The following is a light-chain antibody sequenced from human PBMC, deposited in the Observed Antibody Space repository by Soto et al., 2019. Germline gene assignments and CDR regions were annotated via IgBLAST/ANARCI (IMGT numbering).Light chain of an antibody. V-gene: IGLV2-14*01. CDR3: SSYTSSSPYA. CDR1: SSDVGGYKY. CDR2: EVS. J-gene: IGLJ1*01. Sequence: QSVLTQPASVSGSPGQSITISCTGISSDVGGYKYVSWYQQHPGQAPKLMIYEVSNRPSGVSNRFSGSKSGNTASLTISGLQAEDEAYYYCSSYTSSSPYAFGTGTKVTVL.